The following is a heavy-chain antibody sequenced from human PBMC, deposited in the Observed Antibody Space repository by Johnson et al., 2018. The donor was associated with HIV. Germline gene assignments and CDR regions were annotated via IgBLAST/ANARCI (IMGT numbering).Heavy chain of an antibody. CDR3: ARCYDSSAYYYVGAFDI. V-gene: IGHV3-66*01. Sequence: VQLVESGGGVVQPGGSLRLSCAASGFTVSSNYMSWVRQAPGKGLEWVSVIYSGGSTYYADSVKGRFTISRENAKNSLYLQMNSLRAEDTAVYYCARCYDSSAYYYVGAFDIWGQGTMVTVSS. CDR2: IYSGGST. D-gene: IGHD3-22*01. J-gene: IGHJ3*02. CDR1: GFTVSSNY.